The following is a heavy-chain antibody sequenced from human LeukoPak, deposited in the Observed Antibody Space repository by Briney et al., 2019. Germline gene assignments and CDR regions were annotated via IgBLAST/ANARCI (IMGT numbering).Heavy chain of an antibody. J-gene: IGHJ4*02. V-gene: IGHV1-46*01. D-gene: IGHD3-22*01. CDR2: INPSGGST. CDR1: GYTFTSYY. Sequence: ASVKVSCKASGYTFTSYYMHWVRQAPGQGLEWMGIINPSGGSTSYAQKFQGRVTMTRDTSTSTVYMELSSLRSEDTAVYYCVRATAYYYDSSGYYGYWGQGTLVTVSS. CDR3: VRATAYYYDSSGYYGY.